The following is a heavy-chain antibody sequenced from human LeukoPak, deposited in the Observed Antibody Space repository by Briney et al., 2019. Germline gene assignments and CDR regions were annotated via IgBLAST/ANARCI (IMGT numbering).Heavy chain of an antibody. D-gene: IGHD3-9*01. J-gene: IGHJ3*02. Sequence: SETLSLTCTVSGGSISSSSYYWGWIRQPPGKGLEWIGSIYYSGSTNYNPSLKSRVTISVDTSKNQFSLKLSSVTAADTAVYYCARRMAYFDWLRASYAFDIWGQGTMVTVSS. CDR1: GGSISSSSYY. CDR3: ARRMAYFDWLRASYAFDI. CDR2: IYYSGST. V-gene: IGHV4-39*07.